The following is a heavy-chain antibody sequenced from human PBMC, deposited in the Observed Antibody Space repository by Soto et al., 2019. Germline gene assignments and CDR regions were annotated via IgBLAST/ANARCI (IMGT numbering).Heavy chain of an antibody. J-gene: IGHJ4*02. Sequence: PGGSLRLSCAASGFTFSSYWMSWVRQAPRKGLEWVANINIDGSETYYVDSLKGRFTISRDNAKNSLYLQMHSLRAEDTAVYYCARQTSGWFDYWGQGTLVTVSS. CDR1: GFTFSSYW. CDR2: INIDGSET. D-gene: IGHD3-10*01. V-gene: IGHV3-7*01. CDR3: ARQTSGWFDY.